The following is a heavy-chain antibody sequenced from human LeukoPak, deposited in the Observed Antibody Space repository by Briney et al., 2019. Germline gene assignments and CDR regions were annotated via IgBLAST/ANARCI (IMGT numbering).Heavy chain of an antibody. CDR1: GFTFSRYA. V-gene: IGHV3-30*04. Sequence: GRSLRLSCAASGFTFSRYAMHWVRQAPGKGLEWVAVISYDGSNKYYADSVKGRFTISRDNSKNTLYLQMNSLRAEDTAVYYCARVGKYCSSTSCYHFDYWGQGTLVTVSS. D-gene: IGHD2-2*01. CDR2: ISYDGSNK. CDR3: ARVGKYCSSTSCYHFDY. J-gene: IGHJ4*02.